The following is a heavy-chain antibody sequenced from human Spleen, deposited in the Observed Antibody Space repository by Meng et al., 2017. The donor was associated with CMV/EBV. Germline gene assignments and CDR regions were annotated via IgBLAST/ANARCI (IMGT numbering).Heavy chain of an antibody. V-gene: IGHV1-24*01. CDR3: VTDDLCSGGHCSVGY. CDR2: FDPADGET. Sequence: SAYRLTALSIQCVRQAPGQGLEWMGGFDPADGETIYAQKFQGRVTMTEATATNTAYMELSNLRSEDTAVYYFVTDDLCSGGHCSVGYWGQGTLVTVSS. D-gene: IGHD2-15*01. CDR1: AYRLTALS. J-gene: IGHJ4*02.